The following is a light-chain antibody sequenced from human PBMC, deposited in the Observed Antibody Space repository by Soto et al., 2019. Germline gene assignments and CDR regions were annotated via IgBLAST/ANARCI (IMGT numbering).Light chain of an antibody. Sequence: QSALTQPRSVSGSPGQSVTISCTGTSSDVGGYHYVSWCQQHPGKAPKLMIYDVSKRSSGVPDRFSGSKSGNTASLTISGLQAEDEADYYCCSYAGTYTVLFGGGTKLTVL. V-gene: IGLV2-11*01. CDR3: CSYAGTYTVL. J-gene: IGLJ3*02. CDR2: DVS. CDR1: SSDVGGYHY.